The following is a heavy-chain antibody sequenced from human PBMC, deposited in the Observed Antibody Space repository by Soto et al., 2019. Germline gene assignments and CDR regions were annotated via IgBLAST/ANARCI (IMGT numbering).Heavy chain of an antibody. CDR1: GYSISIYS. CDR2: VYPSGHT. V-gene: IGHV4-4*07. Sequence: PSETLSTTCAVSGYSISIYSWNWIRQTAGRGLEWIGRVYPSGHTQYRSSFETRVTVSVDMSTNQFFLELRSVTAADTAVYYCARESGENWSYEAYWGQGTQVNVSS. J-gene: IGHJ4*02. D-gene: IGHD1-7*01. CDR3: ARESGENWSYEAY.